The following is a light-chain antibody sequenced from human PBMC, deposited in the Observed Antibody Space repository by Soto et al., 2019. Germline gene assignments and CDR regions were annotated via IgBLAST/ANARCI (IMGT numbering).Light chain of an antibody. CDR2: AAS. Sequence: DLQMTQSPSSLSASVGDRVTITCRASQSISSYLNWYQQKPGKAPKLLIYAASSLQSGVPSRFSGSGSGTDFTLTISSLQPEDFATYYCQQSHSTPFTFGGGTKVEIK. CDR1: QSISSY. V-gene: IGKV1-39*01. J-gene: IGKJ4*01. CDR3: QQSHSTPFT.